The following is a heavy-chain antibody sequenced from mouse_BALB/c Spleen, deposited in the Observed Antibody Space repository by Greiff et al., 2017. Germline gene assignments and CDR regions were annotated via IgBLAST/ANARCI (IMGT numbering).Heavy chain of an antibody. CDR1: GFTFSDYY. Sequence: EVQVVESGGGLVKPGGSLKLSCAASGFTFSDYYMYWVRQTPEKRLEWVATISDGGSYTYYPDSVKGRFTISRDNAKNNLYLQMSSLKSEDTAMYYCARGPITTAYWYFDVWGAGTTVTVSS. D-gene: IGHD1-1*01. CDR3: ARGPITTAYWYFDV. CDR2: ISDGGSYT. J-gene: IGHJ1*01. V-gene: IGHV5-4*02.